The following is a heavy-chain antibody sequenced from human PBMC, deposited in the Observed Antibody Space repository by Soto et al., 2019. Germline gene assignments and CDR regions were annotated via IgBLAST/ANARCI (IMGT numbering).Heavy chain of an antibody. D-gene: IGHD4-17*01. CDR3: ARRGRLLPLAAYYYYYMDV. CDR2: IWYDGSNK. CDR1: GFTFSSYG. Sequence: QVQLVESGGGVVQPGRSLRLSCAASGFTFSSYGMHWVRQAPGKGLEWVAVIWYDGSNKYYADSVKGRFTISRDNSKNTLYLQMNSLRAEDTAVYYCARRGRLLPLAAYYYYYMDVWGKGTTVIVSS. J-gene: IGHJ6*03. V-gene: IGHV3-33*01.